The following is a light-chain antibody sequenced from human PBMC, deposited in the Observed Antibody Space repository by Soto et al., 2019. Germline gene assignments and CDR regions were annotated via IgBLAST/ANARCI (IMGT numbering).Light chain of an antibody. CDR2: EAS. Sequence: DFQMTQSPSTLSASVGDRVAITCRASQSINNWLAWYQQKPGKAPKRLIYEASNLQSGVPSRFSGSGSGTEFILTISSLQPDDFATDYCQQYNSDAYTFGQGTKLEIK. J-gene: IGKJ2*01. CDR3: QQYNSDAYT. CDR1: QSINNW. V-gene: IGKV1-5*03.